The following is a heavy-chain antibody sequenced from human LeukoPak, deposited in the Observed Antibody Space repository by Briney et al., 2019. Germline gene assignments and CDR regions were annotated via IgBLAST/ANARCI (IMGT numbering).Heavy chain of an antibody. CDR2: IYYSGNT. Sequence: TSETLSLTCTVSGDSISTSNSYWGWIRQPPGKGLEWIGSIYYSGNTYYNASLKSRVTISVDTSKNQFSLKLSSVTAADTAVYYCARISRIVCSGGSCYSDYYFDYWGQGTLVTVSS. CDR1: GDSISTSNSY. CDR3: ARISRIVCSGGSCYSDYYFDY. V-gene: IGHV4-39*01. J-gene: IGHJ4*02. D-gene: IGHD2-15*01.